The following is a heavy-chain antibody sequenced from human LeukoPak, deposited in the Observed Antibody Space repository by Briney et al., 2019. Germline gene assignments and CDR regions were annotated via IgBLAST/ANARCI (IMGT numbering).Heavy chain of an antibody. Sequence: PGGSLRLSCAASGFTFSSYDMHWVRQATGKGLEWVSAIGTAGDTYYPGSVKGRFTISRDNSKNTVHLQMNSLRDEDTAVYYCARAESSGYQRQFDYWGQGTLVTVSS. J-gene: IGHJ4*02. CDR3: ARAESSGYQRQFDY. CDR1: GFTFSSYD. V-gene: IGHV3-13*01. CDR2: IGTAGDT. D-gene: IGHD3-22*01.